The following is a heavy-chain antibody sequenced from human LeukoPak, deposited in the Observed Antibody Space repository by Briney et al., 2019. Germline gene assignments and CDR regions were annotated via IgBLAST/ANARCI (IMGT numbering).Heavy chain of an antibody. CDR2: INPNSGGT. Sequence: ASVKVSCKASGYTFTGYYMHWVRQAPGQGLEWMGWINPNSGGTNYAQKFQGRVTMTTDTSTSTAYMELRSLRSDDTAVYYCARDRDTDNCSGVTCYIDYWGQGTLVTVSS. V-gene: IGHV1-2*02. CDR3: ARDRDTDNCSGVTCYIDY. D-gene: IGHD2-15*01. J-gene: IGHJ4*02. CDR1: GYTFTGYY.